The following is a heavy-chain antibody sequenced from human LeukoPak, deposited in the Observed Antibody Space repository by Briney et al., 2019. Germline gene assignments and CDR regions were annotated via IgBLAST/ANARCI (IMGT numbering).Heavy chain of an antibody. CDR1: DRSASSGSDY. Sequence: SETLSLSCTFSDRSASSGSDYGSWIRQPPGKGLEWIGYIYYSASAKYNPPLKSRVTMSLATSKSQVSLKLTSVTATDTAVYYCARVPQESYCSGGTCYHHYYGMDVWGQGTTVSVPS. J-gene: IGHJ6*02. CDR2: IYYSASA. CDR3: ARVPQESYCSGGTCYHHYYGMDV. D-gene: IGHD2-15*01. V-gene: IGHV4-61*01.